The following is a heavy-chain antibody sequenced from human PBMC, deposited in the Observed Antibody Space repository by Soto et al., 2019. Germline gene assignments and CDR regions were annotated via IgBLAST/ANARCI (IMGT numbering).Heavy chain of an antibody. J-gene: IGHJ6*02. CDR1: GGSIGSGGYY. CDR2: IDYSGST. V-gene: IGHV4-31*03. Sequence: KPSETLSLTCTVSGGSIGSGGYYWSWIRQHPGKGLEWIGYIDYSGSTYYNPSLKSRITISVDTPKNQFSLKLSSVAAADTAVYYCGGLGYCSSTRCPPYLGDFYSYGMDVWGQGTTVTVSS. CDR3: GGLGYCSSTRCPPYLGDFYSYGMDV. D-gene: IGHD2-2*01.